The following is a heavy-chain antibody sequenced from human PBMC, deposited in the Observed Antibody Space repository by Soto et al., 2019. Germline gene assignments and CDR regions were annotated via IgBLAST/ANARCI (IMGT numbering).Heavy chain of an antibody. Sequence: SETLSLTCTVSGGSVSSGSYYWSWIRQPPGKGLEWIGYIYYSGSTNYNPSLKSRVTISVDTSKNQFSLKLSSVTAADTAVYYCARSQEPGGYFDYWGQGTLVTVSS. CDR1: GGSVSSGSYY. J-gene: IGHJ4*02. V-gene: IGHV4-61*01. D-gene: IGHD2-15*01. CDR2: IYYSGST. CDR3: ARSQEPGGYFDY.